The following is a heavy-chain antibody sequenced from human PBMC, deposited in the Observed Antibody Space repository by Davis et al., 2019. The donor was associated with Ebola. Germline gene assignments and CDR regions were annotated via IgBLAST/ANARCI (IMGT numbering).Heavy chain of an antibody. CDR1: GGSFSGYY. J-gene: IGHJ5*02. CDR2: INHSGST. V-gene: IGHV4-34*01. CDR3: AREGRGIVVVPAAAPTECWFDP. Sequence: MPGGSLRLSCAVYGGSFSGYYWSWIRQPPGKGLEWIGEINHSGSTNYNPSLKSRVTISVDTSKNQFSLKLSSVTAADTAVYYCAREGRGIVVVPAAAPTECWFDPWGQGTLVTVSS. D-gene: IGHD2-2*01.